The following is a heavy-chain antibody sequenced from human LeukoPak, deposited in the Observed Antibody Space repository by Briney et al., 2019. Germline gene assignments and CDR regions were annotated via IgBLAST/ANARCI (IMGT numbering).Heavy chain of an antibody. CDR1: GGTFSSYA. V-gene: IGHV1-69*13. Sequence: SVKVSCKASGGTFSSYAISWVRQAPGHGLEWMGGIIPIFGRANYAQKFQGRVTITADESTSTAYMELSSLRSEDTAVYYCARVSCSSTSCYRTVTYYYYGMDVWDQGTTVTVSS. D-gene: IGHD2-2*02. J-gene: IGHJ6*02. CDR2: IIPIFGRA. CDR3: ARVSCSSTSCYRTVTYYYYGMDV.